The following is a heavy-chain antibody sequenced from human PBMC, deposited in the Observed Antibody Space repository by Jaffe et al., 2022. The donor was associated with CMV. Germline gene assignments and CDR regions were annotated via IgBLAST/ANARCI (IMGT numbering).Heavy chain of an antibody. J-gene: IGHJ6*03. CDR2: IYYSGST. CDR1: GGSISSYY. V-gene: IGHV4-59*01. CDR3: ARDGEIDAISGLYYYYMDV. Sequence: QVQLQESGPGLVKPSETLSLTCTVSGGSISSYYWSWIRQPPGKGLEWIGYIYYSGSTNYNPSLKSRVTISVDTSKNQFSLKLSSVTAADTAVYYCARDGEIDAISGLYYYYMDVWGKGTTVTVSS. D-gene: IGHD6-19*01.